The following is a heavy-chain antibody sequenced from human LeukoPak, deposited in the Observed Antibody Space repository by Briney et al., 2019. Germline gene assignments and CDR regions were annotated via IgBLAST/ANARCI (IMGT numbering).Heavy chain of an antibody. Sequence: PGGSLRLSCAASGFTFSSYAMFWVRQAPGKGLEWMAVISYDGGSRFYADSVKGRFTTSRDNSKNTLYLQTNSLRAEDTAVYYCASAPEVEMATDYYFDYWGQGTLVTVSS. V-gene: IGHV3-30-3*01. J-gene: IGHJ4*02. CDR1: GFTFSSYA. D-gene: IGHD5-24*01. CDR2: ISYDGGSR. CDR3: ASAPEVEMATDYYFDY.